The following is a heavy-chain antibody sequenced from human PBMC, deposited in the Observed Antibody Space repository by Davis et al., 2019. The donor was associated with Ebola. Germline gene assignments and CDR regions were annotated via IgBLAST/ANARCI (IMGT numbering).Heavy chain of an antibody. D-gene: IGHD2-15*01. V-gene: IGHV3-11*06. CDR1: GFTFSDYY. CDR3: ARDRGDVVVVAATPFYYYYGMDV. CDR2: ISGTGAYT. J-gene: IGHJ6*04. Sequence: GESLKISCAASGFTFSDYYMSWIRQAPGKGLEWLSYISGTGAYTNYADSVKGRFTISRDNAKNSLYLQMKSLRAEDTAVYYCARDRGDVVVVAATPFYYYYGMDVWGKGTTVTVSS.